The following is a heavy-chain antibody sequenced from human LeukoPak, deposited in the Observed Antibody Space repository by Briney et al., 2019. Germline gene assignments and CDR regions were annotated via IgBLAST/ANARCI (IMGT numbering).Heavy chain of an antibody. CDR3: ARGKYSKTKTKRGQTDIVVVVAATPDY. V-gene: IGHV3-21*01. CDR1: GFTFSSYS. Sequence: GGSLRLSCAASGFTFSSYSMNWVRQAPGKGLEWVSSISSSSSYIYYADSVKGRFTLSRDNAKNSLYLQMNSLRAEDTAVYYCARGKYSKTKTKRGQTDIVVVVAATPDYWGQGTLVTVSS. CDR2: ISSSSSYI. J-gene: IGHJ4*02. D-gene: IGHD2-15*01.